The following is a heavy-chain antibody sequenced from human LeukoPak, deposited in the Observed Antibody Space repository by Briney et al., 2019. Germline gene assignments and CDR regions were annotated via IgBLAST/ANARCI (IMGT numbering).Heavy chain of an antibody. J-gene: IGHJ4*02. CDR1: GGSFSGYY. V-gene: IGHV4-34*01. Sequence: SETLSLTCAVYGGSFSGYYWSWIRQPPGKGLEWIGEINHSGSTNYNPSLKSRVTISVDKSKNQFSLKLSSVTAADTAVYYCARRGSSGFWRWGQGTLVTVSS. CDR2: INHSGST. D-gene: IGHD6-19*01. CDR3: ARRGSSGFWR.